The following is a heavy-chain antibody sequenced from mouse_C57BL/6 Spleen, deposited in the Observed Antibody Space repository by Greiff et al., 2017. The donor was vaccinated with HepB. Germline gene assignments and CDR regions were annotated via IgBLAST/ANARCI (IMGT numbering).Heavy chain of an antibody. CDR3: SRGGNYCGSCYGFAY. CDR2: IYPRSGNT. CDR1: GYTLTSYG. J-gene: IGHJ3*01. Sequence: QVQLQQSGAELARPGASVKLSCKASGYTLTSYGISWVKQRTVQGLEWIGEIYPRSGNTYNNEKFKGKATLTADKSSSTAYMELRGRTSEESAVYFFSRGGNYCGSCYGFAYWGQGTLVTVSA. D-gene: IGHD1-1*01. V-gene: IGHV1-81*01.